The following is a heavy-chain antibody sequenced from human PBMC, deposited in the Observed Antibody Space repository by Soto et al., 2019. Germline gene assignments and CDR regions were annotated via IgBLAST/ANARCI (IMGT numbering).Heavy chain of an antibody. J-gene: IGHJ6*02. CDR2: ISSSSSYI. CDR1: GFTFSSYS. D-gene: IGHD3-10*01. V-gene: IGHV3-21*01. CDR3: ARVGFGELSRPSYYYYGMDV. Sequence: GGSLRLSCAASGFTFSSYSMNWVRQAPGKGLEWVSSISSSSSYIYYADSVKGRFTISRDNAKNSLYLQMNSLRAEDTAVYYCARVGFGELSRPSYYYYGMDVWGQGTTVTFSS.